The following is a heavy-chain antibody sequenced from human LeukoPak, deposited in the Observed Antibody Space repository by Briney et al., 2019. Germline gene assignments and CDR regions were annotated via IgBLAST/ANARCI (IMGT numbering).Heavy chain of an antibody. D-gene: IGHD3-10*01. CDR1: GFTFSSYA. V-gene: IGHV3-23*01. CDR2: ISGSGGNT. CDR3: AKGPAMVRGTFDP. Sequence: GGSLRLSCATSGFTFSSYAMSWVRQAPRKGLGWGSSISGSGGNTYYADSVKGRFTISRDYSKNTLYLQMNSLRAEETAVYYCAKGPAMVRGTFDPWGQGTLVTVSS. J-gene: IGHJ5*02.